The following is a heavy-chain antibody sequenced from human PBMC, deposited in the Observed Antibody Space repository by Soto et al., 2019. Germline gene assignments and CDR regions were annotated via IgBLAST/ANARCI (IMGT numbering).Heavy chain of an antibody. J-gene: IGHJ6*02. V-gene: IGHV5-10-1*01. D-gene: IGHD2-21*02. CDR3: ARQRHNSLLNIGYYYYGMDV. Sequence: GESLKISCKGSGYSFTSYWISWVRQMPGKGLEWMGRIDPSDSYTNYSPSFQGHVTISADKSISTAYLQWSSLKASDTAMYYCARQRHNSLLNIGYYYYGMDVWGQGTTVTAP. CDR2: IDPSDSYT. CDR1: GYSFTSYW.